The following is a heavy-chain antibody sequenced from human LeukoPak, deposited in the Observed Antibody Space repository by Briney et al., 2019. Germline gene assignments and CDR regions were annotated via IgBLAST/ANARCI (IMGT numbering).Heavy chain of an antibody. D-gene: IGHD3-10*01. CDR3: ARHTLYGSGSYYVYYFDY. Sequence: GASVKVSCKASGYTFTSYGISWVRQAPGQGLEWMGWISAYNGNTNYAQKLQGRVTMTTDTSTSTAYMELRSLRSDDTAVYYCARHTLYGSGSYYVYYFDYWGQGTPVTVSS. J-gene: IGHJ4*02. V-gene: IGHV1-18*01. CDR2: ISAYNGNT. CDR1: GYTFTSYG.